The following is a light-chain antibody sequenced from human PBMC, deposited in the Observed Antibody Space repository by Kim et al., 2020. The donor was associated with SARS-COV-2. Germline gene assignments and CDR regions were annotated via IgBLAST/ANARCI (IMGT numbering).Light chain of an antibody. CDR3: CSYAGSSTFV. CDR1: RSDVGSYNL. J-gene: IGLJ3*02. Sequence: GQSITISSTGARSDVGSYNLVSWYQQHAGNAPILMIYEGSKRPSGVSNRFSGSKAGNTASLTISGLEAEDEADYYCCSYAGSSTFVFGGGTQLTVL. CDR2: EGS. V-gene: IGLV2-23*03.